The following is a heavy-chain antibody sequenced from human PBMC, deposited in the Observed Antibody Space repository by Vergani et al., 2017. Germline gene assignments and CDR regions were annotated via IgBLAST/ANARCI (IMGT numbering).Heavy chain of an antibody. Sequence: QVQLVQSGTEVKKPESSVKVSCKASGGTFSSYGISWVRQAPGQGLEWMGGINPIFGTTNYAQKFQGRVTITADKSTSTAYMELSRLRSEATAVYYCARDRYDRSGYYSDYWGQGTLVTVSS. V-gene: IGHV1-69*06. D-gene: IGHD3-22*01. CDR3: ARDRYDRSGYYSDY. J-gene: IGHJ4*02. CDR1: GGTFSSYG. CDR2: INPIFGTT.